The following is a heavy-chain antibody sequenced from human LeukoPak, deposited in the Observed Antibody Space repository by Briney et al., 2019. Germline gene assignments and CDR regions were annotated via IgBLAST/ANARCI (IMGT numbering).Heavy chain of an antibody. D-gene: IGHD3-22*01. V-gene: IGHV1-2*02. CDR1: GYTFTGYY. CDR3: ARDYYDSSGYYSDAFDI. J-gene: IGHJ3*02. Sequence: ASVKVSCKASGYTFTGYYMHWVRQAPGQGLEWMGWINPNSGGTNYAQKFQGRVTMTRDTSISTAYMELSRLRSDDTAVYYCARDYYDSSGYYSDAFDIWGQGTMVTVSS. CDR2: INPNSGGT.